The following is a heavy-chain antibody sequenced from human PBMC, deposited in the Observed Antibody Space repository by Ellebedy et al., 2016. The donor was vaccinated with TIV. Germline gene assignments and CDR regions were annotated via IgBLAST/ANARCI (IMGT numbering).Heavy chain of an antibody. CDR1: GYTFTSYY. J-gene: IGHJ6*02. CDR3: SRAPSVDPHMDV. V-gene: IGHV1-46*01. CDR2: INPTAGST. Sequence: AASVKISCKTSGYTFTSYYMHWVRQAPGQGLEWMGIINPTAGSTNCAQKFQGRVTMTSDTSTRTVYMELSSLRSEDTAVYYCSRAPSVDPHMDVWGQGTTVTVSS. D-gene: IGHD6-19*01.